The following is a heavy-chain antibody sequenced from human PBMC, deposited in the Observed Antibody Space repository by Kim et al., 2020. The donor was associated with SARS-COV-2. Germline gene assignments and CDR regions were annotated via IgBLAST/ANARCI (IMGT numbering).Heavy chain of an antibody. Sequence: VKGRLTISRENAKNSLYLQMNRLRAGDTAVYYCARADYGGNMYYYYGMDVWGQGTTVTVSS. D-gene: IGHD4-17*01. V-gene: IGHV3-13*01. CDR3: ARADYGGNMYYYYGMDV. J-gene: IGHJ6*02.